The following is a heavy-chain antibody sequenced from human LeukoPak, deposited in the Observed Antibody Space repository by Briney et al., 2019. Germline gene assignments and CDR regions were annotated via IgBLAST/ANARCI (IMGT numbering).Heavy chain of an antibody. CDR2: ISGSGATI. CDR3: AKDERSSGYFLDY. J-gene: IGHJ4*02. D-gene: IGHD3-22*01. CDR1: GFTFSSYA. V-gene: IGHV3-23*01. Sequence: GGSLRLSCAASGFTFSSYAMSWVRQAPGKGLEWVSLISGSGATIYYSDSLKGRFTISRDNFKNTLYLQMNSLRAEDTAVYYCAKDERSSGYFLDYWGQGTLVTVSS.